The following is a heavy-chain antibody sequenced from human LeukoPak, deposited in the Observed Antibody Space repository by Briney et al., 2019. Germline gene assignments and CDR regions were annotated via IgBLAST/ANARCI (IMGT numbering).Heavy chain of an antibody. CDR2: FYYIGGT. CDR3: ARILTTSDS. CDR1: RGSISSSSYY. V-gene: IGHV4-39*01. D-gene: IGHD4-11*01. J-gene: IGHJ4*02. Sequence: KPSETLSLTCTVSRGSISSSSYYWGWIRQPPGKRLEWIGSFYYIGGTYYNPSLEGRVTISADSSKNQFSLKLTSVTAADTALYYCARILTTSDSWGQGTLVTVSS.